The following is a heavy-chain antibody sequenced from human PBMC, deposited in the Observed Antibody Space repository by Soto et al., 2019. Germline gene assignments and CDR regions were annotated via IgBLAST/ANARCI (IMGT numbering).Heavy chain of an antibody. CDR1: GGSISSGGYY. Sequence: QVQLQESGPGLVKPSQTLSLTCTVSGGSISSGGYYWSWIRQHPGKGLEWIGYIYYSGSTSYNPTIKSRVTISVDTSKNKFSLKLSSVTAADTAVYYCARVKLGIWYFDLWGRGTLVTVSS. CDR3: ARVKLGIWYFDL. CDR2: IYYSGST. J-gene: IGHJ2*01. D-gene: IGHD7-27*01. V-gene: IGHV4-31*03.